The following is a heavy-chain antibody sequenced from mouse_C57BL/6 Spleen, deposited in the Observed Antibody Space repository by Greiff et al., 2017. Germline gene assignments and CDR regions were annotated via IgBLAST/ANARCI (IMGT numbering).Heavy chain of an antibody. Sequence: QVQLQQPGPELVKPGASVKLSCKASGYTFPSYWLHWVKQRPGPGLEWSGNLTPSNGGTNYNAKFKSKATLTGDKSSSTAYMQLSILTSDDSAVYYCARMGDCGDYLDDWGQGTTLTVSS. J-gene: IGHJ2*01. CDR1: GYTFPSYW. V-gene: IGHV1-53*01. CDR2: LTPSNGGT. D-gene: IGHD1-1*02. CDR3: ARMGDCGDYLDD.